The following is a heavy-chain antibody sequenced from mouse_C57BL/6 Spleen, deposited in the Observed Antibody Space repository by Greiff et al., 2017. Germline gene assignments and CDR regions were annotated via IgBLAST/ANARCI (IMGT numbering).Heavy chain of an antibody. V-gene: IGHV1-82*01. CDR1: GYAFSSSW. CDR2: IYPGDGDT. J-gene: IGHJ2*01. Sequence: VQLQQSGPELVKPGASVKISCKASGYAFSSSWMNWVKQRPGKGLEWIGRIYPGDGDTNYNGKFKGKATLTADKSSSTAYMQLSSLTSEDSAVYFCAREVITTVVAWDYFDYWGQGTTPTVSS. CDR3: AREVITTVVAWDYFDY. D-gene: IGHD1-1*01.